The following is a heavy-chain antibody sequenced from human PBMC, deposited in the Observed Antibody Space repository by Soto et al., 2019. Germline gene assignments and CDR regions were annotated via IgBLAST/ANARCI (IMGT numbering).Heavy chain of an antibody. CDR3: ASGWFGELLYPYYYGMDV. Sequence: QVQLVQSGAEVKKPGSSVKVSCKASGGTFSSYAISWVRQAPGQELEWMGGIIPIFGTANYAQKFQGRVTITADESTSTAYMELSSLRSEDTAVYYCASGWFGELLYPYYYGMDVWGQGTTVTVSS. V-gene: IGHV1-69*01. J-gene: IGHJ6*02. CDR1: GGTFSSYA. D-gene: IGHD3-10*01. CDR2: IIPIFGTA.